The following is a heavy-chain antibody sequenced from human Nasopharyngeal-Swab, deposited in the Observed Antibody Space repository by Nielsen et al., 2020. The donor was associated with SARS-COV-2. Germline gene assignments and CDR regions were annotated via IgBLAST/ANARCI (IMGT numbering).Heavy chain of an antibody. CDR2: INHSGST. D-gene: IGHD3-10*01. Sequence: WIRQPPGKGLEWIGEINHSGSTNYNPPLKSRVTISVDTSKNQFSLKLSSVTAADTAVYYCASSPLWFGESKHGMDVWGQGTTVTVSS. CDR3: ASSPLWFGESKHGMDV. J-gene: IGHJ6*02. V-gene: IGHV4-34*01.